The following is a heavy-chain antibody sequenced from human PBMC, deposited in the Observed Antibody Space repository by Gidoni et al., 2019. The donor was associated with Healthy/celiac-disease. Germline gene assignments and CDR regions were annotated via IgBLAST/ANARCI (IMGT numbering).Heavy chain of an antibody. CDR3: ARHDSSGLCDI. CDR1: GGSISSYY. Sequence: QVQLQESGPGLVKPSETLSLTCTVSGGSISSYYWSWIRQPPGKGLEWIGYIYYSGSTNYNPSLKSRVTISVDTSKNQFSLKLSSVTAADTAVYYCARHDSSGLCDIWGQGTMVTVSS. V-gene: IGHV4-59*01. D-gene: IGHD3-22*01. CDR2: IYYSGST. J-gene: IGHJ3*02.